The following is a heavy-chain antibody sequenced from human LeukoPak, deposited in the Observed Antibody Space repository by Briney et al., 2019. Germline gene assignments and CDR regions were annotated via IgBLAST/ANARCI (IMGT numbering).Heavy chain of an antibody. J-gene: IGHJ5*02. D-gene: IGHD2-2*01. V-gene: IGHV4-34*01. CDR3: ARGQVPAGRVYNGCDP. CDR1: GWSFNDYY. Sequence: PSETLSLTCGVSGWSFNDYYRNWIRQPPGKGLEWIGEINASGDTNYNPSLKSRVTISDHTTKTQFSLRLTSIIAADTAVYYCARGQVPAGRVYNGCDPWGQRTLVTVSS. CDR2: INASGDT.